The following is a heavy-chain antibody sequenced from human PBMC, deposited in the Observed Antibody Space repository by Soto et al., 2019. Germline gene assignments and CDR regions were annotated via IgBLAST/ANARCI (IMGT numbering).Heavy chain of an antibody. D-gene: IGHD3-9*01. CDR2: INPNSGGT. J-gene: IGHJ4*02. Sequence: ASVKVSCKASGYTFTGYYMHWVRQAPGQGLEWMGWINPNSGGTNYAQKFQGRVTMTRDTSISTAYMELSRLRSDDTAVYYCARDPRYFDWLFLPPFDYWGQGTLVTSPQ. CDR3: ARDPRYFDWLFLPPFDY. V-gene: IGHV1-2*02. CDR1: GYTFTGYY.